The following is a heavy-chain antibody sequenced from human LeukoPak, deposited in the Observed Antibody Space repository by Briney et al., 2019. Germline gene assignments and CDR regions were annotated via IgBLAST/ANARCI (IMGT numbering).Heavy chain of an antibody. CDR2: IWYDGSNK. J-gene: IGHJ2*01. CDR3: ARDWRTTVTTVWYFDL. CDR1: GFTFSSYG. D-gene: IGHD4-17*01. Sequence: SGRSLRLSCAASGFTFSSYGMHWVRQAPGKGLEWVAVIWYDGSNKYYADSVKGRFTISRDNSKNTLYLQMNSLRAEDTAVYYCARDWRTTVTTVWYFDLWGRGTLVTVSS. V-gene: IGHV3-33*01.